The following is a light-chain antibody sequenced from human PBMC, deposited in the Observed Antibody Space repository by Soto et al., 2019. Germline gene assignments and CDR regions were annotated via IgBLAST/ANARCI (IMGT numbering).Light chain of an antibody. Sequence: AIQMTQSPSSLSASVGDRVTITCRASQGIRYDLAWFQQKPGKAPKLLIYAASTLQGGVPSRFSGSGSGRDFTLTISTLQPEDFASYYCPQDYDYPFTFGQGTKVEI. CDR1: QGIRYD. CDR3: PQDYDYPFT. J-gene: IGKJ2*01. V-gene: IGKV1-6*01. CDR2: AAS.